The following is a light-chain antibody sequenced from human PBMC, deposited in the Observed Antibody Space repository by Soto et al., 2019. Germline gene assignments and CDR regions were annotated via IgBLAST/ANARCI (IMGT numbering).Light chain of an antibody. V-gene: IGLV1-44*01. CDR3: AAWDDSLNGVV. Sequence: QSVLTQPPSASGTPGQRVTISCSGSSSNIGSNTVNWYQQLPGTAPTLLIYSNNQRPSGVPDRCSGSKSGTSASLAISGLQSEDEADYYCAAWDDSLNGVVFGGGTKLTVL. J-gene: IGLJ2*01. CDR1: SSNIGSNT. CDR2: SNN.